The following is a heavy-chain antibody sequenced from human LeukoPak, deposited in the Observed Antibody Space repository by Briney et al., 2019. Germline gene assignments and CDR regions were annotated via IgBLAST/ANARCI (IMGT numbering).Heavy chain of an antibody. CDR3: ARLSGLSGYSGYGSDY. CDR2: IYPGDSDT. D-gene: IGHD5-12*01. V-gene: IGHV5-51*01. Sequence: GESLQISCEGSGYSFTNYWIGWVRRMPGKGLEWMGIIYPGDSDTRYSPSFQGQVTISADKSISTAYLQWSSLKASDTAMHYCARLSGLSGYSGYGSDYWGQGTLVTVSS. CDR1: GYSFTNYW. J-gene: IGHJ4*02.